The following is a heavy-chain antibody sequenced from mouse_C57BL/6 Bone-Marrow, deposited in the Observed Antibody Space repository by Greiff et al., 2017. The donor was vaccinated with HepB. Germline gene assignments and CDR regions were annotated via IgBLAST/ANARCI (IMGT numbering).Heavy chain of an antibody. Sequence: QVQLQQSEAELVKPGASVKMSCKASGYTFTSYWITWVKQRPGQGLEWIGDIYPGSGSTNYNEKFKSKATLTVDTSSSTAYMQLSSLTSEDSAVYYCAREFTTVVDYWGQGTTLTVSS. CDR2: IYPGSGST. CDR1: GYTFTSYW. D-gene: IGHD1-1*01. J-gene: IGHJ2*01. CDR3: AREFTTVVDY. V-gene: IGHV1-55*01.